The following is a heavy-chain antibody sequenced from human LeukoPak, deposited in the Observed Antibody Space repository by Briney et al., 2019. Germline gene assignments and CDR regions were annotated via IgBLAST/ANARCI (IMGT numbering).Heavy chain of an antibody. D-gene: IGHD1-26*01. V-gene: IGHV3-48*02. CDR3: ARSAQWELPPY. CDR1: GFTFSTYW. J-gene: IGHJ4*02. CDR2: ISSSSSTI. Sequence: GGSLRLSCAASGFTFSTYWMSWVRQAPGKGLEWVSYISSSSSTIYYADSMKGRFTISRDNAKNSLYLQMSSLRDEDTAVYYCARSAQWELPPYWGQGTLVTVSS.